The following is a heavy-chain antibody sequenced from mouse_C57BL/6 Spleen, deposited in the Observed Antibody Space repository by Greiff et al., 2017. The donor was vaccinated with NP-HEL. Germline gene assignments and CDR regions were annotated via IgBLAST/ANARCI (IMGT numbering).Heavy chain of an antibody. V-gene: IGHV1-76*01. CDR2: IYPGSGNT. D-gene: IGHD1-1*01. CDR1: GYTFTDYY. J-gene: IGHJ4*01. CDR3: ARSIYGGYAMDY. Sequence: VQLQESGAELVRPGASVKLSCKASGYTFTDYYINWVKQRPGQGLEWIARIYPGSGNTYYNEKFKGKATLTAEKSSSTAYMQLSSLTSEDSAVYFCARSIYGGYAMDYWGQGTSVTVSS.